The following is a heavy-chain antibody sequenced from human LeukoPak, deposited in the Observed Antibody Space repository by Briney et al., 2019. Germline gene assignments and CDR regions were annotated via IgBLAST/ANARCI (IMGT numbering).Heavy chain of an antibody. D-gene: IGHD4-11*01. CDR2: ISGSGGST. J-gene: IGHJ3*02. V-gene: IGHV3-23*01. Sequence: PGGSLRLSCAASGFTFSSYAMSWVRQAPGKGLEWVSGISGSGGSTDYADSVKGRFSISRDNSKNTLYLQMNSLRAEDTAVYYCANSYSGGAFDIWGQGTMATVSS. CDR3: ANSYSGGAFDI. CDR1: GFTFSSYA.